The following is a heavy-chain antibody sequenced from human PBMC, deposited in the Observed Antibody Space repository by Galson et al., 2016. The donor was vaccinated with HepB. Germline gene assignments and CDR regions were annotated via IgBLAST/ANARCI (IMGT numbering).Heavy chain of an antibody. D-gene: IGHD7-27*01. CDR1: GFTFSSYA. Sequence: SLRLSCAASGFTFSSYAMSWVRQAPGKGLEWVSAISGSGDSTYYTDSVKGRFTISRDIFKNTLYLQMNSLRADDTAVYYCAKGGDNGGWGQGTLVTVSS. V-gene: IGHV3-23*01. J-gene: IGHJ4*02. CDR2: ISGSGDST. CDR3: AKGGDNGG.